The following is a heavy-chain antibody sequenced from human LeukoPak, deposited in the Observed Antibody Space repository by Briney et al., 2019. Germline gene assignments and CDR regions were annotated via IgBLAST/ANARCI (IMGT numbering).Heavy chain of an antibody. D-gene: IGHD4-23*01. CDR3: ARLHYGGNYGYYYYYMDV. V-gene: IGHV4-59*05. CDR1: GGSISSYY. CDR2: IYYTGST. Sequence: PSETLSLTCTVSGGSISSYYWSWIRQPAGKGLEWIGSIYYTGSTYYNPSLKSRVTISVDTSKNQFSLKLSSVPAADTVVYYCARLHYGGNYGYYYYYMDVWGKGTTVTISS. J-gene: IGHJ6*03.